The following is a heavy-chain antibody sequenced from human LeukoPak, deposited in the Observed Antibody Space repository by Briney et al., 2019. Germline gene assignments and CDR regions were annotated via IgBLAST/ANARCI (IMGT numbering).Heavy chain of an antibody. V-gene: IGHV3-64D*06. CDR1: GFTFDRLA. J-gene: IGHJ4*02. Sequence: GGSLRLSCSASGFTFDRLAMHWVRQAPGKGLEYLSGIGSNGRSTHNADSVKGRFTTSRDNSKNTLFLQMTSLRAEDTAVYYCVNQISGWVYWGQGTLVTVSS. CDR2: IGSNGRST. CDR3: VNQISGWVY. D-gene: IGHD6-19*01.